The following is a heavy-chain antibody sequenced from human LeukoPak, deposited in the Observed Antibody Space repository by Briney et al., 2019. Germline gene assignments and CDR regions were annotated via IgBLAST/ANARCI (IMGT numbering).Heavy chain of an antibody. CDR1: GFTFRSYS. V-gene: IGHV3-48*01. Sequence: GGSLRLSCAASGFTFRSYSMNWVRQAPGKGLEWVSYISRSSFTIYYADSVKGRFTISRDNAKNSLYLQMNSLRAEDTAVYYCARDDRESQTDYWGQGTQVTVSS. CDR3: ARDDRESQTDY. J-gene: IGHJ4*02. CDR2: ISRSSFTI. D-gene: IGHD1-26*01.